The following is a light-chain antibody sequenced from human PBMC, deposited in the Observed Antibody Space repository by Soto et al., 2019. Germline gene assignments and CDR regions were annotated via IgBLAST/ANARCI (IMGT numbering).Light chain of an antibody. CDR2: DAS. CDR1: QSVGTY. Sequence: VLTQSPAPLSLSPGERATLSCRASQSVGTYLAWYQQKRGQPPRLLIYDASNRATGIPARFSGSGSGTDVTLPINSLEPDDFAVYYCQQRTNAGGFTCGPGTEVDIK. V-gene: IGKV3-11*01. CDR3: QQRTNAGGFT. J-gene: IGKJ3*01.